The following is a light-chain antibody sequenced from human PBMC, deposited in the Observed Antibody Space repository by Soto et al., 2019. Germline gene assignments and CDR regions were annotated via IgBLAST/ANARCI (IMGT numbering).Light chain of an antibody. CDR1: QSLLYSSNNKNY. V-gene: IGKV4-1*01. Sequence: DIVLTQSPDSLAVSLGERATINCKSSQSLLYSSNNKNYLAWYLQKPGQPPKLLIYWASTRESGVPDRFSGSGSGTDLTLTISSLQAEDVAVYYCQQYYTTPLTFGGGTKVEIK. CDR2: WAS. CDR3: QQYYTTPLT. J-gene: IGKJ4*01.